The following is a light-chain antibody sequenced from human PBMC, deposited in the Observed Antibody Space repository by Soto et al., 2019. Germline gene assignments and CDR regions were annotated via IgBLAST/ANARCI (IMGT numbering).Light chain of an antibody. CDR1: SSDVGSHNY. CDR3: ASYTTSGTVV. CDR2: DVT. V-gene: IGLV2-14*03. J-gene: IGLJ3*02. Sequence: QSVLTQPASVSGSPGQSVTISCTGTSSDVGSHNYLSLYQHHPAKAPKLIIYDVTNRPSGASWRFSGSKSGNTASLTISGLQTEDEADYYCASYTTSGTVVFGGGTKLTVL.